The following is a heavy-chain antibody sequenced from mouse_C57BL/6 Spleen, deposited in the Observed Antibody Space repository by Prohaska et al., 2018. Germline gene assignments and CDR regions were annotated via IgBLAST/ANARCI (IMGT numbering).Heavy chain of an antibody. CDR2: IDPSDSYT. CDR1: GYTFTSYW. V-gene: IGHV1-69*01. D-gene: IGHD2-4*01. J-gene: IGHJ3*01. Sequence: QVQLQQPGAELVMPGASVKLSCKASGYTFTSYWMHWVKQRPGQGLEWIGEIDPSDSYTNYNQKFKGKATLTVDKYSSTAYMQLSSLTSEDSAVYYCARSDYDYPVAYWGQGTPVTVSA. CDR3: ARSDYDYPVAY.